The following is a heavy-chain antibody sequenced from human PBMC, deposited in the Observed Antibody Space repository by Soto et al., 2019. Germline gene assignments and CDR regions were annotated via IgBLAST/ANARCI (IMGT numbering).Heavy chain of an antibody. CDR3: ARDRGFFDY. D-gene: IGHD3-10*01. V-gene: IGHV3-7*01. J-gene: IGHJ4*02. Sequence: EVQLVESGGGLVQPGGSLRLSCAASGFTFGTYWMTWVRQAPGKGLEWVANIKHDGREKYYVDSVNGRLTIARDNAMNSLYLPMNSLRAEDTAVYYCARDRGFFDYWGQSTLVTVSS. CDR2: IKHDGREK. CDR1: GFTFGTYW.